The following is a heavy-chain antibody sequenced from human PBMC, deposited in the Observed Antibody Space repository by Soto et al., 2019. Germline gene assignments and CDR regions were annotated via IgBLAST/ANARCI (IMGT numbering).Heavy chain of an antibody. CDR3: AKDIVTDYDHRGFDY. D-gene: IGHD2-21*02. Sequence: EVQLVESGGGLVQPGRSLRLSCAASGFTFDDYAMLWVRQAPGKGLEWVSGISWNSGSIGYADSVKGRFTIYRDNAKNSLYLQMNSLRAEDTALYYCAKDIVTDYDHRGFDYCGQGALFTVSS. CDR2: ISWNSGSI. J-gene: IGHJ4*02. CDR1: GFTFDDYA. V-gene: IGHV3-9*01.